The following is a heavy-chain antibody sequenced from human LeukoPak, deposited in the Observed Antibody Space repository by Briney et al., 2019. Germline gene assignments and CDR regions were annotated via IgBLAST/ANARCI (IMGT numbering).Heavy chain of an antibody. V-gene: IGHV1-69*01. J-gene: IGHJ4*02. CDR3: ARAVTSTEGY. CDR2: IIPIFGTA. CDR1: GGTFSSYA. Sequence: SVKVSCNASGGTFSSYAISWVRQAPGQGLEWMGGIIPIFGTANYAQKFQGRVTITADESTSTAYMELSSLRSEDTAVYYCARAVTSTEGYWGQGTLVTVSS.